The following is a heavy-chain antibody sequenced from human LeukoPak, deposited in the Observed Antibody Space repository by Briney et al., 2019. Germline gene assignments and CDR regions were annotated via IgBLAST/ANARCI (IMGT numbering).Heavy chain of an antibody. V-gene: IGHV3-74*01. J-gene: IGHJ4*01. CDR3: ARGGIVVVPAEY. Sequence: AGGSLRLSCVASGITFSSYWMHWVRQAPGKGLVWVSRIDSDGGSTIYADSVKGRFTISRDNAKNTLYLQVNSLGVEDTAVYYCARGGIVVVPAEYWGPGTLVTVSS. D-gene: IGHD2-21*01. CDR1: GITFSSYW. CDR2: IDSDGGST.